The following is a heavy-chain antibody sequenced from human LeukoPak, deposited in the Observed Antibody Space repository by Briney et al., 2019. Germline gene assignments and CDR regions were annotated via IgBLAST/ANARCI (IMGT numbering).Heavy chain of an antibody. CDR3: ARVPSAKGVATIRYFDY. D-gene: IGHD5-12*01. J-gene: IGHJ4*02. Sequence: PGGSLRPSCAASGFTFSTYTMNWVRQAPGKGLEWVSSISINSSYIYYADSVKGRFTISRDNAKNSLYLQMNSLRAEDTAVYYCARVPSAKGVATIRYFDYWGQGTLVTVSS. CDR1: GFTFSTYT. CDR2: ISINSSYI. V-gene: IGHV3-21*06.